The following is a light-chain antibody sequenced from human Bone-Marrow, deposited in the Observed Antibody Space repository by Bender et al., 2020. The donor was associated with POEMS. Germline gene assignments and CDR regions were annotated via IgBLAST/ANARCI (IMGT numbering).Light chain of an antibody. CDR1: SSKFGSYP. J-gene: IGLJ3*02. CDR2: NNS. V-gene: IGLV1-44*01. CDR3: ATWDDILNGWV. Sequence: QSVLTQPPSASGTPGQRVTISCSGSSSKFGSYPVNWYQQLPGAAPKLVIFNNSQRPSGVPDRFSVSNSGTSASLAISGLLSDDEADFYCATWDDILNGWVFGGGTKLTVL.